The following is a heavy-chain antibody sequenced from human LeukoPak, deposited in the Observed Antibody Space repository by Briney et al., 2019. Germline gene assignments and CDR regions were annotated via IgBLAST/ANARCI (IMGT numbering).Heavy chain of an antibody. Sequence: SETLSLTCTVSGGSISSYYWSWIRQPPGKGLEWIGYIYYSGSTNYNPSLKSRVTISVDTSKNQFSLKLSSVTAADTAVYYCARLMVRGVIINWGQGTLVTVSS. J-gene: IGHJ4*02. CDR2: IYYSGST. D-gene: IGHD3-10*01. CDR3: ARLMVRGVIIN. CDR1: GGSISSYY. V-gene: IGHV4-59*12.